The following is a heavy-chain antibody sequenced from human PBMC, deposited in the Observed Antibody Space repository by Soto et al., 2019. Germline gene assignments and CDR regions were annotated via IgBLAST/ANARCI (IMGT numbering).Heavy chain of an antibody. V-gene: IGHV1-8*01. CDR1: GYTFTSYD. Sequence: ASVKVSCKASGYTFTSYDINWVRQATGQGLEYLGWMNPNSGNTAYVQKFQGRVTMTRDTSTSTVYMELSSLRSEDTAVYYCARSYYDYVWGSYRSAHFDYWGQGTLVTVSS. CDR2: MNPNSGNT. J-gene: IGHJ4*02. D-gene: IGHD3-16*02. CDR3: ARSYYDYVWGSYRSAHFDY.